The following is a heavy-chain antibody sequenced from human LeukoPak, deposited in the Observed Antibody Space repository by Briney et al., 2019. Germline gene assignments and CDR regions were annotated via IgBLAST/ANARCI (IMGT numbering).Heavy chain of an antibody. D-gene: IGHD3-9*01. CDR1: GFAFSSYV. Sequence: PGGSLRLSYEVSGFAFSSYVMSWVRQAPGNGLEWVSAIDSNGVTTNYADSVKGRFTISRDNSKNTLYLQLSSLRVEDTAVYYCAKGDDFLADYRYRFDYWGQGTLVTVSS. J-gene: IGHJ4*02. V-gene: IGHV3-23*01. CDR2: IDSNGVTT. CDR3: AKGDDFLADYRYRFDY.